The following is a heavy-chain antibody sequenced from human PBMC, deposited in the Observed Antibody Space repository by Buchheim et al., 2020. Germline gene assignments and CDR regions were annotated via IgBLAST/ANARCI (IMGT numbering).Heavy chain of an antibody. CDR2: IYTSWST. CDR3: ARSEYFDSSGYYSDFDF. Sequence: QVQLQESGPGLVKPSQTLSLTCTVSGGSISSGSYYWSWIRQPAGKGLEWIGRIYTSWSTNYNPSLKSRLTISVDTSKNQYSLKLSSVTAADTAVYFCARSEYFDSSGYYSDFDFWGQGTL. J-gene: IGHJ4*02. V-gene: IGHV4-61*02. CDR1: GGSISSGSYY. D-gene: IGHD3-22*01.